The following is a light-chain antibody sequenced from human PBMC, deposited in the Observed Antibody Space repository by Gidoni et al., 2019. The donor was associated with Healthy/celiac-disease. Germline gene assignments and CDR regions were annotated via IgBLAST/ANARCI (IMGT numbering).Light chain of an antibody. CDR1: QSLLHSNVYNY. Sequence: DIVLTQSPLSLPVTPGEPASISCRSSQSLLHSNVYNYLYWYLQKPGQSPQLLIYLGSNRASGVPERFSGSGSGTDVTLKISRVEAEDVGVYYCMQALQTPRTFGQGTKVEIK. V-gene: IGKV2-28*01. J-gene: IGKJ1*01. CDR3: MQALQTPRT. CDR2: LGS.